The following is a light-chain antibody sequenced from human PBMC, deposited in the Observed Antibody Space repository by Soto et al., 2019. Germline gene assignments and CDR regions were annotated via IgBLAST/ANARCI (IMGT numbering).Light chain of an antibody. CDR1: QGISNF. CDR3: QKYNSAPLT. Sequence: DIQMTQSPSSLSASVGDRVTITCRASQGISNFVAWYKQKPGKIPNLLIYSSSILQSGVPSRFSGSGSGTDFTLTISGLQPEDVATYYCQKYNSAPLTFGGGTKVEI. V-gene: IGKV1-27*01. J-gene: IGKJ4*01. CDR2: SSS.